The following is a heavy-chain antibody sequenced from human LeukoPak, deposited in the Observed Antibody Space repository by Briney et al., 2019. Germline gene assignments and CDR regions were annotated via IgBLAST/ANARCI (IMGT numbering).Heavy chain of an antibody. J-gene: IGHJ6*03. CDR1: GYTFTSYG. D-gene: IGHD1-1*01. CDR3: ASHFGRGPTGTTLRYYYYYMDV. V-gene: IGHV1-2*02. Sequence: ASVKVSCKASGYTFTSYGISWVRQAPGQGLEWMGWINPNSGGTNYAQKFQGRVTMTRDTSISTAYMELSRLRSDDTAVYYCASHFGRGPTGTTLRYYYYYMDVWGKGTTVTVSS. CDR2: INPNSGGT.